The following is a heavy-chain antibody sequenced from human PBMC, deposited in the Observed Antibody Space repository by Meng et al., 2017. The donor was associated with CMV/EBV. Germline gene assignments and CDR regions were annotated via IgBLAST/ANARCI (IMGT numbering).Heavy chain of an antibody. CDR3: ARENGVAGVEHFDY. V-gene: IGHV1-69*10. D-gene: IGHD3-3*01. CDR2: IIPILGIA. CDR1: GGTFSSYA. J-gene: IGHJ4*02. Sequence: SVKVSCKASGGTFSSYAISWVRQAPGQGLEWMGGIIPILGIANYAQKFQGRVTINADKSTSTAYMELSSLRSEDTAVYYCARENGVAGVEHFDYWGQGTMVTVSS.